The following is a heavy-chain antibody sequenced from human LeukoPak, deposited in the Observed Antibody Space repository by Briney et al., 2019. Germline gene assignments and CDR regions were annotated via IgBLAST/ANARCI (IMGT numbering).Heavy chain of an antibody. J-gene: IGHJ6*02. CDR2: IYYSGST. Sequence: SETLSLTCTVSGVSISSYYWSWIRQPPGKGLEWIGYIYYSGSTNYNPSLKSRVAISVDTSKNQFSLKLSSVTAADTAVYYCARDRAVVVPAATEYYYYYYGMDVWGQGTTVTVSS. CDR1: GVSISSYY. CDR3: ARDRAVVVPAATEYYYYYYGMDV. V-gene: IGHV4-59*01. D-gene: IGHD2-2*01.